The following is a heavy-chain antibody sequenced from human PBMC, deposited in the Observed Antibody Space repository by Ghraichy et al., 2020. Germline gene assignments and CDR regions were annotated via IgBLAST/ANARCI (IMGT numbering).Heavy chain of an antibody. J-gene: IGHJ6*02. D-gene: IGHD6-13*01. CDR3: AKDSSSRYSMRYYYGMDV. Sequence: GGSLRLSCAASGFTVSSNYMSWVRQAPGKGLEWVSVIYSGGSTYYADSVKGRFTISRDNSKNTLYLQMNSLRAEDTAVYYCAKDSSSRYSMRYYYGMDVWGQGTTLTVSS. CDR2: IYSGGST. V-gene: IGHV3-53*05. CDR1: GFTVSSNY.